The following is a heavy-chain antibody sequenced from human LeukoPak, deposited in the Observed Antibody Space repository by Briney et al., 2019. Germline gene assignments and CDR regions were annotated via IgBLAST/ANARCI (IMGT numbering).Heavy chain of an antibody. CDR3: TKDYTLSTSDWYPY. CDR1: GFTLSNYA. V-gene: IGHV3-23*01. CDR2: INENGGRI. J-gene: IGHJ4*02. D-gene: IGHD6-19*01. Sequence: GGSLRLSCAASGFTLSNYAMSWVRQAPGKGLEWAAGINENGGRIWYADSVRGRFTISRDNSKNTLYLQMNSLRAEDTALYYCTKDYTLSTSDWYPYGDQGTLVTVSS.